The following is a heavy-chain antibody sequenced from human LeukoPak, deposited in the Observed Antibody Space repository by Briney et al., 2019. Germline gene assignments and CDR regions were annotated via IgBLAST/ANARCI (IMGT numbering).Heavy chain of an antibody. V-gene: IGHV3-30*04. CDR2: ISYDGSNK. CDR1: GFTFSSYA. CDR3: ARAEYYYDSSGYQYYFDY. D-gene: IGHD3-22*01. Sequence: PGRSLRLSYAASGFTFSSYAMHWVRQAPGKGLEWVAVISYDGSNKYYADSVKGRFTISRDNSKNTLYLQMNSLRAEDTAVYYCARAEYYYDSSGYQYYFDYWGQGTLVTVSS. J-gene: IGHJ4*02.